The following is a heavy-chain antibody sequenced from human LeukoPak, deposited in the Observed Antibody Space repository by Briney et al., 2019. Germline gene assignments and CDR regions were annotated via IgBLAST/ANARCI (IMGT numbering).Heavy chain of an antibody. J-gene: IGHJ4*02. Sequence: GGSLRLSCAASGFTFNSYAMSWVRQAPGKGLEWVSGIRGSGGSTYYADSVKGRFTISRDNSKNTLYLQMNSLRAEDTAVYYCAKASGQLVPNSFFDYWGQGTLVTVSS. CDR3: AKASGQLVPNSFFDY. CDR2: IRGSGGST. CDR1: GFTFNSYA. V-gene: IGHV3-23*01. D-gene: IGHD6-6*01.